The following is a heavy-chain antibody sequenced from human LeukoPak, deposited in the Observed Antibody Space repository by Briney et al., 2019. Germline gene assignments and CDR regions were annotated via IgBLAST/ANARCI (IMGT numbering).Heavy chain of an antibody. D-gene: IGHD2-15*01. Sequence: ASVKVCCKASGYTFTSYGISWVRQAPGQGLEWMGWISAYNGNTNYAQKLQGRVTMTTDTSTSTAYMELRSLRSDDTAVYYCARDIVVVVAATRDPQGNYYYGMDVWGQGTTVTVSS. CDR2: ISAYNGNT. CDR3: ARDIVVVVAATRDPQGNYYYGMDV. V-gene: IGHV1-18*01. CDR1: GYTFTSYG. J-gene: IGHJ6*02.